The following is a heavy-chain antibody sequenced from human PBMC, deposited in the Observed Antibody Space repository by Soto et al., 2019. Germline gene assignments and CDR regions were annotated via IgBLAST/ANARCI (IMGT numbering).Heavy chain of an antibody. CDR1: GFTFSDYY. J-gene: IGHJ6*02. CDR3: ASPSVTPHYGMDV. D-gene: IGHD4-17*01. CDR2: ISSSGSTI. Sequence: GGSLRLSCAASGFTFSDYYMSWIRQAPGKGLEWVSYISSSGSTIYYADSVKGRFTISRDNAKNSLYLQMNSLRAEDTAVYYCASPSVTPHYGMDVWGQGTTVTVSS. V-gene: IGHV3-11*01.